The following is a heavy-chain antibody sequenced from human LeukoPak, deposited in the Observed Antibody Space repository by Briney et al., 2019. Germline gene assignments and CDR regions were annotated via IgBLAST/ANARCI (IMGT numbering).Heavy chain of an antibody. Sequence: PSETLSLTCAVSGGSISSGGYSWSWIRQPPGKGLEWIGYIYHSGSTYCNPSLKSRVTISVDRSKNQFSLKLSSVTAADTAVYYCARLSNYGGNSDYWGQGTLVTVSS. V-gene: IGHV4-30-2*01. CDR3: ARLSNYGGNSDY. J-gene: IGHJ4*02. D-gene: IGHD4-17*01. CDR1: GGSISSGGYS. CDR2: IYHSGST.